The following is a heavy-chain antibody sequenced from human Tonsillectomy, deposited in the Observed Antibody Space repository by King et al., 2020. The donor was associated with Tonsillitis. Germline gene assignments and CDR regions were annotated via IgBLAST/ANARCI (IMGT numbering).Heavy chain of an antibody. CDR3: ARGSGWYEEGRYFYGMDG. V-gene: IGHV3-72*01. D-gene: IGHD6-19*01. Sequence: VQLVESGGGLVQPGGSLRLSCVASGFTFRDHYMDWVRQAPEKGLEWVGRTRNKANRYTTEYAASVEGRFIISRDESKNSVHLQMNSLKIEDTAVYYCARGSGWYEEGRYFYGMDGWGQGTTVTVS. CDR1: GFTFRDHY. CDR2: TRNKANRYTT. J-gene: IGHJ6*02.